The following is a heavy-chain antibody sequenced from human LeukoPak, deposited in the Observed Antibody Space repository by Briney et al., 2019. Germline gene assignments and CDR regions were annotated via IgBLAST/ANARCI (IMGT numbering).Heavy chain of an antibody. CDR1: GGSISSYY. V-gene: IGHV4-4*09. J-gene: IGHJ4*02. D-gene: IGHD1-26*01. CDR2: IYTSGST. Sequence: PSETLSLTCTVSGGSISSYYWSWIRQPPGKGLEWIGYIYTSGSTNYSPSLKSRVTISVDTSKNQFSLKLSSVTAADTAVYYCARQGGSYYEAFDYWGQGTLVTVSS. CDR3: ARQGGSYYEAFDY.